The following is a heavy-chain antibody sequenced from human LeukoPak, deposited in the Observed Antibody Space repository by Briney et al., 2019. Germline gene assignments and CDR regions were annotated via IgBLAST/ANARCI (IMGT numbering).Heavy chain of an antibody. J-gene: IGHJ4*02. CDR2: ISYDGSNK. Sequence: GGSLRLSCAASGFTFNNYAIHWVRQAPGKGLEWVAVISYDGSNKYYADSVKGRFTISRDNSKNTLYLQMNSLRAEDTAVYYCARGVLWFGELLFGEYYFDYWGQGTLVTVSS. CDR1: GFTFNNYA. CDR3: ARGVLWFGELLFGEYYFDY. D-gene: IGHD3-10*01. V-gene: IGHV3-30-3*01.